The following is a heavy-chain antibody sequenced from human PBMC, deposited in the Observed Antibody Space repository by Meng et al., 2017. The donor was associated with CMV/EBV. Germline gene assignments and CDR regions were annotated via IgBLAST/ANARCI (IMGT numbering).Heavy chain of an antibody. Sequence: QVHLPQWGSGLLKPSETLSLPCAVYGGSFSGYYWGWIRQPPGKGLEWIGEINHSGSTNYNPSLKRRVTISVDTSKNQFSLKLSSVTAADTAVYYCARGGIAAAGPFDYWGQGTLVTVSS. D-gene: IGHD6-13*01. CDR2: INHSGST. V-gene: IGHV4-34*01. CDR3: ARGGIAAAGPFDY. J-gene: IGHJ4*02. CDR1: GGSFSGYY.